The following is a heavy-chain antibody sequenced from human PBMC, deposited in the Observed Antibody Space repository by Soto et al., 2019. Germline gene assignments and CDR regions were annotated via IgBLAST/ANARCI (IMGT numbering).Heavy chain of an antibody. V-gene: IGHV3-23*01. Sequence: EVQLLESGGGLVQPGGSLRLSCAASGFIFRSYGMSWVRQAPGKGLEWVSAISGSGDSPYYADSVKGRFTVSRDNSKNTLYLQMTRLRAEDTAVFYCAKATWGYWDFDLWGRGTLVTVSS. D-gene: IGHD7-27*01. CDR3: AKATWGYWDFDL. J-gene: IGHJ2*01. CDR1: GFIFRSYG. CDR2: ISGSGDSP.